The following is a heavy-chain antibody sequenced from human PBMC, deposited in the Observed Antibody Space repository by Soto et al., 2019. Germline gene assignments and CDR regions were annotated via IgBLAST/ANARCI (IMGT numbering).Heavy chain of an antibody. Sequence: GGSLRLSCAASGFTFSSYGMHWVRQAPGKGLEWVAVISYDGSNKYYADSVKGRFTISRDNSKNTLYLQMNSLRAEDTAVYYCAKDGDGYNGGFDYWGQGTLVTVSS. D-gene: IGHD2-8*01. CDR3: AKDGDGYNGGFDY. CDR1: GFTFSSYG. CDR2: ISYDGSNK. J-gene: IGHJ4*02. V-gene: IGHV3-30*18.